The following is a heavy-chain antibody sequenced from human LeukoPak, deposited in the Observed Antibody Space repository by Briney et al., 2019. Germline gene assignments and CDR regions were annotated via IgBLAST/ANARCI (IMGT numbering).Heavy chain of an antibody. D-gene: IGHD2-15*01. CDR1: GFTFSNYG. J-gene: IGHJ4*02. Sequence: PGRSLRLSCAASGFTFSNYGMHWVRQAPGKGLEWVAVISYDGSNRYCADSVKGRFTISRDNSKNMLYLQMNGLRAEDTAAYYCAKSQYSRDGGFDYWGQGTLVTVSS. V-gene: IGHV3-30*18. CDR2: ISYDGSNR. CDR3: AKSQYSRDGGFDY.